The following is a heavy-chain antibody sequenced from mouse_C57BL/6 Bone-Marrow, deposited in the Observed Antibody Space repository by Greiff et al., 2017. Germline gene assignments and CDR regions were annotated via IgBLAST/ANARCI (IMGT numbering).Heavy chain of an antibody. CDR3: ARDYGSSYGYAIDY. CDR2: IYPGSGNT. V-gene: IGHV1-66*01. J-gene: IGHJ4*01. CDR1: GYSFTSYY. Sequence: VKVVESGPELVKPGASVKISCKASGYSFTSYYIHWVKQRPGQGLEWIGWIYPGSGNTKYNEKFKGKATLTADTASSTAYMQLSSLTSDDSAVYDCARDYGSSYGYAIDYWGQGTSVTVSS. D-gene: IGHD1-1*01.